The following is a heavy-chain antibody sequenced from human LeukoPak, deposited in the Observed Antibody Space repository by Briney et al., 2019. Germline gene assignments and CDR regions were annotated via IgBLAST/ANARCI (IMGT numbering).Heavy chain of an antibody. Sequence: PGGSLRLSCAASGFTFSSYAMSWVRQAPGKGLEWVSAISGSGGSTYYADSVKGRFTISRDNYKNTLYLQMNSLRAEDTAVYYCAKDVTMIVVVLFDYWGQGTLVTVSS. CDR1: GFTFSSYA. V-gene: IGHV3-23*01. CDR3: AKDVTMIVVVLFDY. CDR2: ISGSGGST. D-gene: IGHD3-22*01. J-gene: IGHJ4*02.